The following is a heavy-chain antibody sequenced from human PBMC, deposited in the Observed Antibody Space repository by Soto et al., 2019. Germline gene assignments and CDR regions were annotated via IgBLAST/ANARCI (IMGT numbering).Heavy chain of an antibody. D-gene: IGHD3-10*01. CDR3: VRGVVKGSGSLPRLFDH. J-gene: IGHJ4*02. Sequence: GGSLRLSCVASGFTFNKYALAWVRQAPGKGLEWVSAISGSGASTYDADSVKGRFTISRDASKNTLFLQMNSLRDEDTAVYYCVRGVVKGSGSLPRLFDHWGQGTLVTVSS. CDR1: GFTFNKYA. V-gene: IGHV3-23*01. CDR2: ISGSGAST.